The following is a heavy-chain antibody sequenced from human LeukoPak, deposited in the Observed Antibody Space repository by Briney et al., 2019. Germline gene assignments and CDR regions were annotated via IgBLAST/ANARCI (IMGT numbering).Heavy chain of an antibody. Sequence: SETLSLTCTVSGGSISSYYWSWIRQPPGKGLEWIGYIYHSGSTYYNPSLKSRVTISVDRSKNQFSLKLSSVTAADTAVYYCASLVAATIDYWGQGTLVTVSS. CDR1: GGSISSYY. J-gene: IGHJ4*02. CDR3: ASLVAATIDY. CDR2: IYHSGST. D-gene: IGHD2-15*01. V-gene: IGHV4-59*12.